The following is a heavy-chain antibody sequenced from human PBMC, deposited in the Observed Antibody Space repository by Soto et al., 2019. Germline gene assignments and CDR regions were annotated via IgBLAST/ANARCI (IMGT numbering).Heavy chain of an antibody. CDR2: INPNSGDT. Sequence: GASVKVSCKTSRYIFTGYYMHWVRQAPGQGLEWMGWINPNSGDTNYAQRFKGRVSMTSDTSINTAYLELSRLRPGDTAVFFCARSNSAYHYHAMDAWGQGTTVTVYS. J-gene: IGHJ6*02. V-gene: IGHV1-2*02. CDR1: RYIFTGYY. CDR3: ARSNSAYHYHAMDA. D-gene: IGHD1-7*01.